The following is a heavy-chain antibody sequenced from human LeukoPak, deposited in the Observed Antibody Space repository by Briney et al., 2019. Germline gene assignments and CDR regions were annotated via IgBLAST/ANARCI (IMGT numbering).Heavy chain of an antibody. CDR3: ARDHLAGANDY. J-gene: IGHJ4*02. D-gene: IGHD1-26*01. Sequence: SETLSLTCTVSGGSISSGSYYWSWIRQPAGKGLEWIGRIYTSGSTNYNPSLKSRVTMSVDTSKNQFSLKLSSVTAADTAVYYCARDHLAGANDYWGQGTLVTVSS. CDR2: IYTSGST. CDR1: GGSISSGSYY. V-gene: IGHV4-61*02.